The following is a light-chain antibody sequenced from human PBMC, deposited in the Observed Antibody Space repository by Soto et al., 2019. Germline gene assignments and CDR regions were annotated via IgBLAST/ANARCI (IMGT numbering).Light chain of an antibody. CDR3: QQSYNTPRT. CDR1: QSISSY. J-gene: IGKJ1*01. Sequence: DIQMTQSPSSLSASVGDRVTITCRASQSISSYLNWYQQKPGKAPSLLIYTASTLQTGVPSRFSGSGSGTHFTLTISSVHPEDFATYYCQQSYNTPRTFGQGTKVDI. CDR2: TAS. V-gene: IGKV1-39*01.